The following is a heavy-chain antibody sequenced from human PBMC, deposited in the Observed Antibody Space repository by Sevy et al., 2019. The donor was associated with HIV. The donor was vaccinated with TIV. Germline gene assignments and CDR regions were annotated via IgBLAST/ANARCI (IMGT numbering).Heavy chain of an antibody. CDR2: FDPEDDEK. CDR3: ATTKDYYESSGYPFDY. CDR1: GRTLTQLS. J-gene: IGHJ4*02. D-gene: IGHD5-12*01. V-gene: IGHV1-24*01. Sequence: ASVKVSCKVSGRTLTQLSIHWVRQAHGKGLEWMGTFDPEDDEKIYAQKFQGRVTMTEDTSTDTAYMELSRLRSEDTAVYYCATTKDYYESSGYPFDYWGQGTLVTVSS.